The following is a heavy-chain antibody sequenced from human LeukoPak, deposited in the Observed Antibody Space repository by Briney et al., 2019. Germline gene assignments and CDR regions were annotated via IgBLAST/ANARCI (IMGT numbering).Heavy chain of an antibody. D-gene: IGHD5-12*01. J-gene: IGHJ4*02. Sequence: MPSETLSLTCTVSGGSINGGAYYWSWIRQSPGKGLEWTGYIYYSGTTYYNPSLKSRITMSLDTSKNQVSLTLSSVTAADTAVYYCVRDDSGYGRNYYWGQGTLVTVSS. CDR2: IYYSGTT. CDR1: GGSINGGAYY. CDR3: VRDDSGYGRNYY. V-gene: IGHV4-30-4*01.